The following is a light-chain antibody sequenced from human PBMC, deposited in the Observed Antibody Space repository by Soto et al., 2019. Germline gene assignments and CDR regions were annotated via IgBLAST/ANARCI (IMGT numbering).Light chain of an antibody. CDR1: QSVRSSY. J-gene: IGKJ4*01. CDR3: QQYADSPLT. V-gene: IGKV3-20*01. Sequence: IVLTQSPGTLSLSPGERATLSCRASQSVRSSYLAWYQQKPGQAPRPLIYGASSRATGIPDRFTGSGSGTDFTLTISRLEPEDFALYYGQQYADSPLTFGGGAKVEIK. CDR2: GAS.